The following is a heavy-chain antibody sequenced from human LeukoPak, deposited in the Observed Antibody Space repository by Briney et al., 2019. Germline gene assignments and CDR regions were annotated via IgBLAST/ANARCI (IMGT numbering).Heavy chain of an antibody. CDR3: ARDYLVSGRGYSSSSNWFDP. V-gene: IGHV1-18*01. D-gene: IGHD6-13*01. J-gene: IGHJ5*02. CDR2: ISAYNGNT. CDR1: GYSFTSYG. Sequence: WASVKVSCKASGYSFTSYGITWVRQAPGQGLEWMGWISAYNGNTNYAQNLQGRVTMTTDTSASTAYMELRSLRSDDTAVYFCARDYLVSGRGYSSSSNWFDPWGQGTLVTVSS.